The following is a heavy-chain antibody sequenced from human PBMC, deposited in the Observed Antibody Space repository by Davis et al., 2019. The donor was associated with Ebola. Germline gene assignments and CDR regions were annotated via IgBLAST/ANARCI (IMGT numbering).Heavy chain of an antibody. CDR3: ARGESGDIVVVLSPDFDY. CDR1: GFTFTSYA. CDR2: ISSRGTNI. D-gene: IGHD2-2*01. V-gene: IGHV3-48*02. Sequence: GGSLRLSCAASGFTFTSYAMDWVRQAPGKGLEWVSYISSRGTNIYYADSVKGRFTISRDNAKNSLYLQMNSLRDEDTAVYYCARGESGDIVVVLSPDFDYWGQGTLVTVSS. J-gene: IGHJ4*02.